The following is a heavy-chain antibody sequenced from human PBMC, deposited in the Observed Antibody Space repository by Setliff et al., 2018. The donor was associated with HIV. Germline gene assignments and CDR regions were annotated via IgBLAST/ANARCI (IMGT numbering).Heavy chain of an antibody. J-gene: IGHJ5*02. CDR3: ARHRAQRGSGTYYDDWFDP. V-gene: IGHV4-34*01. CDR1: GDSIRSYY. D-gene: IGHD3-10*01. CDR2: VHYSGRT. Sequence: PSETLSLTCSASGDSIRSYYWSWIRQTPGKGLEWIGEVHYSGRTAYNPSLQSRVAISVDMYRNQFFLRLTSVTAADTSVYYCARHRAQRGSGTYYDDWFDPWGQGTLVTVSS.